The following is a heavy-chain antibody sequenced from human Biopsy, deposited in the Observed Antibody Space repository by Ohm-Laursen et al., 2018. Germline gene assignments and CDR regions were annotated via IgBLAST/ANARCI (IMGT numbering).Heavy chain of an antibody. CDR2: ITGGSTYI. V-gene: IGHV3-21*01. D-gene: IGHD1-26*01. J-gene: IGHJ3*01. Sequence: SLRLSCAASGVTLSGYKMNWVRQAPGKGLEWVSSITGGSTYINYADSVKGRFTISRDNAKNSMYLHMNSLRAEDTAVYYCARLNSGTYDASDLWGQGTMVIVSS. CDR3: ARLNSGTYDASDL. CDR1: GVTLSGYK.